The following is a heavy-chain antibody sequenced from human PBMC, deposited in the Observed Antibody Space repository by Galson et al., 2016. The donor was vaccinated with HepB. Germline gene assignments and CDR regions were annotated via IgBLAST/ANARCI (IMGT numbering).Heavy chain of an antibody. CDR3: ARERYSSKWYPSGPLDS. CDR1: GFIFSDYG. Sequence: LRLSCAASGFIFSDYGMYWVRQAPGKGLEWVAIIWYDGNNKYYEDSVKGRFTISRDNSKNTLYLQMNSLRAEDTAVYYCARERYSSKWYPSGPLDSWGQGSLVTVSS. J-gene: IGHJ4*02. CDR2: IWYDGNNK. D-gene: IGHD2-2*01. V-gene: IGHV3-33*01.